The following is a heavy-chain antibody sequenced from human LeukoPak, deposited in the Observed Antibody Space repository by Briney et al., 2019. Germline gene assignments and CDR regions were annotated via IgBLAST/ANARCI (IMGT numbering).Heavy chain of an antibody. CDR3: ARDQYYDSKGWFDP. Sequence: ASVKVSCKASGYTFTSHGITWVRQAPGQGLEWMGWISTYNVNTNYAQKLQGRVTMTTDTSTSTAYMELRSLRSDDTAVYYCARDQYYDSKGWFDPWGQGTLVTVSS. CDR2: ISTYNVNT. V-gene: IGHV1-18*04. D-gene: IGHD3-22*01. J-gene: IGHJ5*02. CDR1: GYTFTSHG.